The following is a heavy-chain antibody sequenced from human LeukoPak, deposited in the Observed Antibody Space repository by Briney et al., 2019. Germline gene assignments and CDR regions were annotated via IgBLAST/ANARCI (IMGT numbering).Heavy chain of an antibody. CDR1: GFTFSSYE. Sequence: GGSLRLSCAASGFTFSSYEMNWVRQAPGKGLEWVSYISSSGSTIYYADSVKGRFTISRDNSKNTLYLQMNSLRAEDTAVYYCARDSRSGATYWGQGTLVTVSS. CDR2: ISSSGSTI. CDR3: ARDSRSGATY. V-gene: IGHV3-48*03. J-gene: IGHJ4*02. D-gene: IGHD1-26*01.